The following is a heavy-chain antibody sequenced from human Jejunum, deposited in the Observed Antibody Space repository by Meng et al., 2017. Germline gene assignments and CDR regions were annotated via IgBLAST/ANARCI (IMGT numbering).Heavy chain of an antibody. J-gene: IGHJ4*02. D-gene: IGHD3-22*01. CDR3: AITRALDSSRYYPTDY. CDR2: ITPMLAMT. CDR1: QVTFNRYA. V-gene: IGHV1-69*09. Sequence: QVQLVQSWAELQTPGSSVKVSCTSYQVTFNRYAITWVRQAPGQGLEWMGSITPMLAMTKYAQNFHDRVAISADESTTTAYMELNNLRSEDTAVYYCAITRALDSSRYYPTDYWGQGTLVTVSS.